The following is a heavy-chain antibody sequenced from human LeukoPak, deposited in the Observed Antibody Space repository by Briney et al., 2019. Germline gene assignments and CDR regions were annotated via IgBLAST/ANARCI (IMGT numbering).Heavy chain of an antibody. J-gene: IGHJ4*02. CDR3: ARGRVTPNTLYYFDY. CDR1: RYPISCSSDY. V-gene: IGHV4-39*07. D-gene: IGHD2-21*02. Sequence: PSEALPLTCTVPRYPISCSSDYSGWFRQPPVKGLEWSGEINHSASNNYNPSVKSRVTIAVATSKTQFSLKLSSVTGADTAVYYCARGRVTPNTLYYFDYWGQGTLVTVSS. CDR2: INHSASN.